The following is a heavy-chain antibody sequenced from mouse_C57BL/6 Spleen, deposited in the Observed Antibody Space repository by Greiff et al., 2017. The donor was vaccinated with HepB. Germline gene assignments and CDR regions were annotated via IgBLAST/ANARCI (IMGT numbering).Heavy chain of an antibody. V-gene: IGHV1-72*01. CDR2: IDPKSGGT. CDR3: ARLYDYDGYAMGY. Sequence: VQLQQPGAELVKPGASVKLSCKASGYTFTSYWMHWVKQRPGRGLEWIGRIDPKSGGTKYNEKFKSKATLTVDKPSSTAYMQLSSLTSEDSAVYYCARLYDYDGYAMGYWGQGTSVTVSS. CDR1: GYTFTSYW. J-gene: IGHJ4*01. D-gene: IGHD2-4*01.